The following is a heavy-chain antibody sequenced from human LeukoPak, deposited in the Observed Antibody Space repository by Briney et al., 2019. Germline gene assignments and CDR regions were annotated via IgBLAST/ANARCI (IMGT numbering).Heavy chain of an antibody. CDR2: IYYSGST. D-gene: IGHD3-22*01. CDR1: GGSISSYY. CDR3: ARFTGYYDSSGYPYYYYMDV. Sequence: SETLSLTCTVCGGSISSYYWSWIRQPPGKGLEWIGYIYYSGSTNYNPSLKSRVTISVETSKNQFSLKLSSVTAADTAVYYCARFTGYYDSSGYPYYYYMDVWGKGTTVTVSS. V-gene: IGHV4-59*01. J-gene: IGHJ6*03.